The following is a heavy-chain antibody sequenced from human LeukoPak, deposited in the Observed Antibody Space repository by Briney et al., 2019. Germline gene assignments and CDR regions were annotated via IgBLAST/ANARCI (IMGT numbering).Heavy chain of an antibody. CDR3: ARDQGITGTKATRAAYDY. CDR2: IDSSSSTI. V-gene: IGHV3-48*01. D-gene: IGHD1/OR15-1a*01. Sequence: PGGSLRLSCAASGFTVSSNYMSWVRQAPGKGLVWVSSIDSSSSTIYYADSVKGRFTISRDNAKNSLYLQMNSLRAEDTAVYYCARDQGITGTKATRAAYDYWGQGTLVTVSS. J-gene: IGHJ4*02. CDR1: GFTVSSNY.